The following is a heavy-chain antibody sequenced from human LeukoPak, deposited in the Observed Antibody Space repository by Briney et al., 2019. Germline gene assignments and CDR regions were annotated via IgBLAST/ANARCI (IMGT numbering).Heavy chain of an antibody. J-gene: IGHJ4*02. CDR3: ARASWGGYYKGEIDY. Sequence: GGSLRLSCAASGFTFDDCGMSWVRQAPGKGLEWVSGINWNGGSTGYADSVKGRFTISRDNAKNSLYLQMNSLRAEDTALYYCARASWGGYYKGEIDYWGQGTLVTVSS. V-gene: IGHV3-20*04. CDR1: GFTFDDCG. CDR2: INWNGGST. D-gene: IGHD3-3*01.